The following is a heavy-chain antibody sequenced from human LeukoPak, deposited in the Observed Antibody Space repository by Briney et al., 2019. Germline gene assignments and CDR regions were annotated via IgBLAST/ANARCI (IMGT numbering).Heavy chain of an antibody. CDR2: RNPNSGNT. D-gene: IGHD6-19*01. Sequence: ASVKVSCKASGYPFISYDINWVRQATGEGLEWMGWRNPNSGNTGYAQRFQGRVTMTRNTSISTAYMEVSSLRSEDTAMYFCARGRGYSNGWFEADDYWGQGTLVTVSS. CDR3: ARGRGYSNGWFEADDY. V-gene: IGHV1-8*01. CDR1: GYPFISYD. J-gene: IGHJ4*02.